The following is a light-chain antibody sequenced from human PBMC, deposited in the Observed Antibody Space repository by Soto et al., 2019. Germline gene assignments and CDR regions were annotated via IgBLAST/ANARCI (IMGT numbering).Light chain of an antibody. CDR2: DAS. CDR1: QSVSSY. J-gene: IGKJ5*01. Sequence: EIVLTQSPVTLSLSPGERATLSCRASQSVSSYLAWYQQKPGQAPRLLIYDASNRATGIPARFSGSGSGTEFTLTITSLQPEDFATYYCQQLSSFPITFGQGTRLEIK. V-gene: IGKV3-11*01. CDR3: QQLSSFPIT.